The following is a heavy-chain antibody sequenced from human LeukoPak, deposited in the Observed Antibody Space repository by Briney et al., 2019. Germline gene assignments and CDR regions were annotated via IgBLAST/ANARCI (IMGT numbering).Heavy chain of an antibody. V-gene: IGHV4-34*01. Sequence: SETLSLTCAVYGGSFSGYYWSWIRQPPRKGLEWIGEINHSGSTNYNPSLKSRVTISVDTSKNQFSLKLSSVTAADTAVYYCARGSSSVYVYWGQGTLVTVSS. D-gene: IGHD6-6*01. CDR2: INHSGST. CDR1: GGSFSGYY. J-gene: IGHJ4*02. CDR3: ARGSSSVYVY.